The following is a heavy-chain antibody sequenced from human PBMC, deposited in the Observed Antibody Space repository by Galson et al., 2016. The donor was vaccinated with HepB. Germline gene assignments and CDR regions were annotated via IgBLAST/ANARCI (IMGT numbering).Heavy chain of an antibody. Sequence: SLRLSCAASGFTFSSYWMHWVRQAPGKGLVWVSRINSDGSSTRYADPVKGRFTISRDNAKKTLYLQMNSLRAEDTAVYYCAGDNALRYFDWTTLNYYYGMDVWGQGTTVTVSS. CDR3: AGDNALRYFDWTTLNYYYGMDV. CDR1: GFTFSSYW. D-gene: IGHD3-9*01. CDR2: INSDGSST. V-gene: IGHV3-74*01. J-gene: IGHJ6*02.